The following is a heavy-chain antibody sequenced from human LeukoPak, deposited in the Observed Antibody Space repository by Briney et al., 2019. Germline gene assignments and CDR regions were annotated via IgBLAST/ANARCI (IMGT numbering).Heavy chain of an antibody. Sequence: PGGSLRLSCVVSEFNFRNYWMSWVRQTPGKGLEWLANIKQDGSDKYYVDSVKGRFIISRDNAKNSLYLQMNSLRDEDTAVYYCARDSAAHGGYWGQGTPVIVSS. CDR3: ARDSAAHGGY. V-gene: IGHV3-7*03. CDR1: EFNFRNYW. CDR2: IKQDGSDK. D-gene: IGHD6-25*01. J-gene: IGHJ4*02.